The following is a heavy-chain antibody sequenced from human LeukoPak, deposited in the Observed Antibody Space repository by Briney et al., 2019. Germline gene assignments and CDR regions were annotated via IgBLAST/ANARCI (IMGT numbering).Heavy chain of an antibody. J-gene: IGHJ3*02. CDR3: ARDPNGDYAFDI. D-gene: IGHD4-17*01. CDR1: GFTFSSYG. CDR2: ISYDGSNK. V-gene: IGHV3-30*19. Sequence: PGRSLRLSCAASGFTFSSYGMHWVRQAPGKGLEWVAVISYDGSNKYYADSVKGRFTISRDNSKNTLYLQMNSLRAEDTAVYYCARDPNGDYAFDIWGQGTMVTVSS.